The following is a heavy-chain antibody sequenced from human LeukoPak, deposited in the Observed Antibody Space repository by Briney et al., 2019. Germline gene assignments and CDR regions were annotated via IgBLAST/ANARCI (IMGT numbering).Heavy chain of an antibody. J-gene: IGHJ4*02. D-gene: IGHD3-22*01. Sequence: GGSLRLSCAASGFTFSSYSMNWVRQAPGRGLEWVSYISSSSSTIYYADSVKGRFTISRDNAKNSLYLQMNSLRAEDTAVYYCARSYYDSSGYYLSYFDYWGQGTLVTASS. V-gene: IGHV3-48*01. CDR2: ISSSSSTI. CDR3: ARSYYDSSGYYLSYFDY. CDR1: GFTFSSYS.